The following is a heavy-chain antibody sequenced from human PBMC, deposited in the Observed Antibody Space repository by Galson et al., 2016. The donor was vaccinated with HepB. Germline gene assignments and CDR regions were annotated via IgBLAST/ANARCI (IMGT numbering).Heavy chain of an antibody. CDR1: GFTFSDHY. CDR2: ISANARSSNT. D-gene: IGHD2/OR15-2a*01. Sequence: SLRLSCAASGFTFSDHYIDWVRQAPGKGLEWMGRISANARSSNTEYTASVKGRFAISRDESENSLYLQMNSLKTEDTAVYYCARDFYDGSCHYMDYWGRGALVTVAS. CDR3: ARDFYDGSCHYMDY. V-gene: IGHV3-72*01. J-gene: IGHJ4*02.